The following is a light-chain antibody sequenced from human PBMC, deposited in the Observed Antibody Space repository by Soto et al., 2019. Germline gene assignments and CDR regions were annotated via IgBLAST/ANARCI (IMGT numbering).Light chain of an antibody. CDR2: EVS. V-gene: IGLV2-14*01. CDR1: SSDVGSYNR. Sequence: QSPLPQTASVSGSPGHSITISCTGTSSDVGSYNRVSWYQQHPGEAPKLVIYEVSNRPSGVSNRFSGSKSGNTASLTISGLQAEEEADYYCCSFTTSSTYVFGSGTKVTVL. CDR3: CSFTTSSTYV. J-gene: IGLJ1*01.